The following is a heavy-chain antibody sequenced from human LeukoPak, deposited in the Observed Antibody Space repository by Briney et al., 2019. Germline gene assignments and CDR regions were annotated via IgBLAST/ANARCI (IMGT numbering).Heavy chain of an antibody. J-gene: IGHJ4*02. Sequence: ASVKVSCKASGSTFSGYYMHWVRQAPGQGPEWMRWINPNSGGTKYAQKFQGRVTMTRDTSITTAYMELSRLRSDDTAVYYCASRWPLDYWGQGTLVTVSS. CDR1: GSTFSGYY. D-gene: IGHD5-24*01. V-gene: IGHV1-2*02. CDR2: INPNSGGT. CDR3: ASRWPLDY.